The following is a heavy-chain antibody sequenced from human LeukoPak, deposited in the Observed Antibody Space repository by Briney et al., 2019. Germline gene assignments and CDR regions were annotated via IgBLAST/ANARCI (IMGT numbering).Heavy chain of an antibody. CDR2: VYHSDSDT. J-gene: IGHJ3*02. D-gene: IGHD3-22*01. CDR3: AAPGPWHHDTTGYYGDALDN. Sequence: GESLKISCKGSGYNFTNYWIGCVRQMPGKGLEWMGIVYHSDSDTKYSPSFQGQVTISVDTYINTAYLQWSSLKASDSAIYYCAAPGPWHHDTTGYYGDALDNWGQGTMVTVSS. V-gene: IGHV5-51*01. CDR1: GYNFTNYW.